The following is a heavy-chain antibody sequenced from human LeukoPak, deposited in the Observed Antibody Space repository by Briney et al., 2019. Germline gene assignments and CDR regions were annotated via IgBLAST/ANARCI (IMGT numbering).Heavy chain of an antibody. CDR3: ARDLPRNYYGSGSYYTRGGY. Sequence: GGSLRLSCVGSGFTFSSYAMHWVRQAPGKGLEWVAVISYDGSNKYYADSVKGRFTISRDNSKNTLYLQMNSLRAEDTAVYYCARDLPRNYYGSGSYYTRGGYWGQGTLVTVSS. CDR2: ISYDGSNK. D-gene: IGHD3-10*01. CDR1: GFTFSSYA. V-gene: IGHV3-30*04. J-gene: IGHJ4*02.